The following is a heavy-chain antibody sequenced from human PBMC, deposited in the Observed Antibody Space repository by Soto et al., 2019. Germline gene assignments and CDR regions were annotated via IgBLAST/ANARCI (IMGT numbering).Heavy chain of an antibody. CDR2: INHSGST. CDR1: GGSFSGYY. D-gene: IGHD6-13*01. V-gene: IGHV4-34*01. J-gene: IGHJ4*02. Sequence: SETLSLTCAVYGGSFSGYYWSWIRQPPGKGLEWIGEINHSGSTNYNPSLKSRVTISVDTSKNQFSLKLSSVTAADTAVYYCARGSIAAAASTFDYWGQGTLVTV. CDR3: ARGSIAAAASTFDY.